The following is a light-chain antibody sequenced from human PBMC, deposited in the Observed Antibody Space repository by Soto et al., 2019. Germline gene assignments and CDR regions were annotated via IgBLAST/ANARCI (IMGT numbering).Light chain of an antibody. Sequence: DIQMTPSPSSLSASVGDRVTITCRASQSINSYLNWYQQKPGKAPNLLIYAASSLQSGVPSTFSGSGSGRDFTLTISSLQPEDFATYYCQQSHSIPLTFGGGTKVEIK. CDR3: QQSHSIPLT. CDR1: QSINSY. J-gene: IGKJ4*01. CDR2: AAS. V-gene: IGKV1-39*01.